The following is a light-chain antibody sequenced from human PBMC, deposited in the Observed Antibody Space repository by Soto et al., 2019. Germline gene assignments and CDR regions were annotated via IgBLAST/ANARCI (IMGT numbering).Light chain of an antibody. CDR3: QQYAASPLT. CDR2: GAS. V-gene: IGKV3-20*01. J-gene: IGKJ4*01. Sequence: EIVLTQSPDTLSLSPGERATLSCRTSEPVRNTYVAWYQQKPGQAPRLLIYGASSRAIGIPDRFGGSGSGTDFPLTISRLEPEDFALYYCQQYAASPLTFGGGTRVDI. CDR1: EPVRNTY.